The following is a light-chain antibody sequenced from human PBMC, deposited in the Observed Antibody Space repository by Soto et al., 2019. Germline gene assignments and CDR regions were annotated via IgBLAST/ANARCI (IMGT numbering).Light chain of an antibody. Sequence: QSVLTQPPSASGTPGQRVTLSCSGRSSNIGSNYVYWYQQLPGTAPKLLIYRNNQRPSAVPDRFSGSKSGTSASLAISGLRSEVEADYYCAAWDDSLSVLFGGGTKLTVL. CDR1: SSNIGSNY. V-gene: IGLV1-47*01. J-gene: IGLJ2*01. CDR3: AAWDDSLSVL. CDR2: RNN.